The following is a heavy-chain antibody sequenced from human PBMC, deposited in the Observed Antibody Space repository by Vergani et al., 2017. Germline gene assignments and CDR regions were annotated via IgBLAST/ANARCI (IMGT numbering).Heavy chain of an antibody. CDR3: ARTAVVVAAIDY. CDR2: INHSGST. J-gene: IGHJ4*02. CDR1: GGSFSGYH. D-gene: IGHD2-15*01. V-gene: IGHV4-34*01. Sequence: QVQLQQWGAGLLKPSETLSLTCAVYGGSFSGYHWSWIRQPPGKGLEWIGEINHSGSTNYNPSIKSRVTISVDTSKNQFSLKLSSVTAADTAVYYCARTAVVVAAIDYWGRGTLVTVSS.